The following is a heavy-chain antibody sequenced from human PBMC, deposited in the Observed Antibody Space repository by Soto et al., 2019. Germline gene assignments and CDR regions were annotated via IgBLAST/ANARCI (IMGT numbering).Heavy chain of an antibody. CDR2: IIPIFGTA. Sequence: QVQLVQSGAEVKKPGSSVKVSCKASGGTFSSYAISWVRQAPGQGLEWMGGIIPIFGTANYAQKFQGRVTITADESTSTAYMELRRMRSEDTAGYYCARDENIVVVPAAISGGYYYYYGMDVWGRGATVTVS. CDR3: ARDENIVVVPAAISGGYYYYYGMDV. J-gene: IGHJ6*02. CDR1: GGTFSSYA. D-gene: IGHD2-2*02. V-gene: IGHV1-69*01.